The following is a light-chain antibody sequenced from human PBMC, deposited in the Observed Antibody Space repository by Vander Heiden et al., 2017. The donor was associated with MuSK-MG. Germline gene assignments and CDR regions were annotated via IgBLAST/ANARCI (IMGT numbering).Light chain of an antibody. J-gene: IGKJ5*01. CDR3: QQYDSTPT. CDR1: QSVLYSSNNKNY. V-gene: IGKV4-1*01. CDR2: WAS. Sequence: DIVMTQSPDSLAVSLGERATINCKSSQSVLYSSNNKNYLAWYQPKPGQPPKLLIYWASTRESGVPDRFSGSGSGTDFTLTISSLQAEDVAVYYCQQYDSTPTFGQGTRLEMK.